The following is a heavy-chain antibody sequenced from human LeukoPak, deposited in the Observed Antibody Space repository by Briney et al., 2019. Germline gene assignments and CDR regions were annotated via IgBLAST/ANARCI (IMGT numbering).Heavy chain of an antibody. CDR2: ISSSSSYI. CDR3: AREGMVATFDY. V-gene: IGHV3-21*01. Sequence: GGSLRLSCAAPGFTFSSYSMNWVRQAPGKGLEWVSSISSSSSYIYYADSVKGRFTISRDKAKNSLYLQMNSLRAEDTAIYYCAREGMVATFDYWGQGTLVTVSS. D-gene: IGHD5-12*01. CDR1: GFTFSSYS. J-gene: IGHJ4*02.